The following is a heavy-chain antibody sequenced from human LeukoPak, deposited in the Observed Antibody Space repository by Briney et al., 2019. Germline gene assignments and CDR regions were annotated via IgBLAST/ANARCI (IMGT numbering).Heavy chain of an antibody. CDR2: ISSSSSTI. CDR1: GFTFSSYS. D-gene: IGHD6-19*01. J-gene: IGHJ4*02. Sequence: GGSLRLSCAASGFTFSSYSMNWVRQAPGKGLEWVSYISSSSSTIYYADSVKGRFTIFRDNAKNSLFLQMNSLRAEDTAVYYCARAGGGSASYFAYWGQGALVTVSS. CDR3: ARAGGGSASYFAY. V-gene: IGHV3-48*04.